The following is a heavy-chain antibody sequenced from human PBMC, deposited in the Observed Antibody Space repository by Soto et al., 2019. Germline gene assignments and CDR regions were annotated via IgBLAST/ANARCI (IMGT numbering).Heavy chain of an antibody. CDR1: GGSISSSSYY. V-gene: IGHV4-39*01. Sequence: QLQLQESGPGLVKPSETLSLTCTVSGGSISSSSYYWGWIRQPPGKGLEWIGSIYYSGSTYYNPSLKSRVTISVDTSKNQFSLKLSSVTAADTAVYYCARPSSDSSSYLRYYYYYGMDVWGQGTTVTVSS. D-gene: IGHD6-13*01. CDR2: IYYSGST. CDR3: ARPSSDSSSYLRYYYYYGMDV. J-gene: IGHJ6*02.